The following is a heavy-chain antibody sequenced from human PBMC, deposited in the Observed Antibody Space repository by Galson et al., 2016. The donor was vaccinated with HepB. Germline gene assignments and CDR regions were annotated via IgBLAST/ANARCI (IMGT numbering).Heavy chain of an antibody. CDR3: AKEMYYDSNGYYDNSVDY. CDR1: GFTFSNYG. V-gene: IGHV3-30*18. D-gene: IGHD3-22*01. J-gene: IGHJ4*02. CDR2: ISFDGSNK. Sequence: SLRLSCAASGFTFSNYGMHWVRQAPGKGQEWVAVISFDGSNKYYADSVKGRFTVSRDNSKNTLYLQMNSLRAEDTAVYYCAKEMYYDSNGYYDNSVDYWGQGTLVTVSS.